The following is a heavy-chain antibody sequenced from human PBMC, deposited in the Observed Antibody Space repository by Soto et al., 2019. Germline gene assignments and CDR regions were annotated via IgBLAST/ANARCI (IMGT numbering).Heavy chain of an antibody. Sequence: QVQLVESGGGVVQPGRSLRLSCAASGFTFSNFAIHWVRQAPGKGLEWVAVISHDGANKYYADSVKGRFTISRDNSNNTLYLKMNSLRAEDTAVYYCARNYYGSGSYLGPFGYWGQGTLVAVSS. J-gene: IGHJ4*02. V-gene: IGHV3-30-3*01. CDR3: ARNYYGSGSYLGPFGY. CDR1: GFTFSNFA. D-gene: IGHD3-10*01. CDR2: ISHDGANK.